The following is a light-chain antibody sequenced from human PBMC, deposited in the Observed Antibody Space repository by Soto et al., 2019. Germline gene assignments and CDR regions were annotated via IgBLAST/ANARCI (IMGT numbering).Light chain of an antibody. J-gene: IGKJ5*01. CDR3: QQYSNWPT. V-gene: IGKV3-11*01. Sequence: IVLTQSPATLSLSPGERATLSCRASQSVGRNLGWYQQKPGQSPRLLIYDASNRATGIPARFSGSGSGTEFTLTISSLQSEDFAFYFCQQYSNWPTFGQATRLEIK. CDR2: DAS. CDR1: QSVGRN.